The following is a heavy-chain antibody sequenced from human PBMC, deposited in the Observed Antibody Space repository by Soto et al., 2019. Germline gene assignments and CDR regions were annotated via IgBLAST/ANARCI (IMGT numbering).Heavy chain of an antibody. D-gene: IGHD2-8*01. CDR1: GYSFTSYW. CDR3: ARQAPYCTNGVCSYGMDV. J-gene: IGHJ6*02. CDR2: IYPGDSDT. Sequence: PGESLKISCKGSGYSFTSYWIGWVRQMPGKGLEWMGIIYPGDSDTRYSPSFQGQVTISADKSISTAYLQWSSLKASDTAMYYCARQAPYCTNGVCSYGMDVWGQGTTVTXSS. V-gene: IGHV5-51*01.